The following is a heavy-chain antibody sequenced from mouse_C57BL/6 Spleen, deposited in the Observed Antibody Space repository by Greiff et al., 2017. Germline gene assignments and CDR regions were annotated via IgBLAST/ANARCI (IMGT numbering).Heavy chain of an antibody. CDR2: ISSGGSYT. V-gene: IGHV5-6*02. CDR1: GFTFSSYG. Sequence: DVMLVESGGDLVKPGGSLKLSCAASGFTFSSYGMSWVRQTPDKRLEWVATISSGGSYTYYPDSVKGRFTISRDNAKNTLYLQMSSLKSEDTAMYYCARHVDSSGYVYYFDYWGQGTTLTVSS. D-gene: IGHD3-2*02. CDR3: ARHVDSSGYVYYFDY. J-gene: IGHJ2*01.